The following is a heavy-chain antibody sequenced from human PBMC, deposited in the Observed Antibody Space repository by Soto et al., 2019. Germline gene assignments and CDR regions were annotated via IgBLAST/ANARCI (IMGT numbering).Heavy chain of an antibody. J-gene: IGHJ4*02. Sequence: EVQLSESGGGLVQPGGSLRVSCAASGFTFSTYAMCWVRQAPGKGLEWVSAIGGSAESAYYGDSVKGRFTISRDNSKNTVYLQMNSLRAEDTAVYYCAVHCSTSSCSYWGQGTLVTVSS. V-gene: IGHV3-23*01. D-gene: IGHD2-2*01. CDR1: GFTFSTYA. CDR3: AVHCSTSSCSY. CDR2: IGGSAESA.